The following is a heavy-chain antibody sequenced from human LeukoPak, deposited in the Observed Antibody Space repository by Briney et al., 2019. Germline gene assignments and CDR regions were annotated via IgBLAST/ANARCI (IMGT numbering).Heavy chain of an antibody. J-gene: IGHJ5*01. CDR1: GGSISSGGYY. V-gene: IGHV4-30-2*01. CDR3: ARAAGAPYSSSPPFYIDS. CDR2: IYHSGST. Sequence: SQTLSLTCTVSGGSISSGGYYWSWIRQPPGKGLEWIGYIYHSGSTYYNPSLKSRVTISVDRSKNQFSLKLSSVTAADTAVYYCARAAGAPYSSSPPFYIDSWGQGTLVTVTS. D-gene: IGHD6-6*01.